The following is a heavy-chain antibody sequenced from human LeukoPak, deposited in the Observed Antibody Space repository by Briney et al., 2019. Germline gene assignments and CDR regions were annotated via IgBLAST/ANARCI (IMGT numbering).Heavy chain of an antibody. D-gene: IGHD3-22*01. CDR3: ARGPRRITMIVRDAFDI. CDR1: EFTVSGNY. Sequence: GGSLRLSCEASEFTVSGNYMSWVRQPPGKGLGWVSIIYSGGSTYYADSVKGRFTISRDNSKNTLYLQMNSLRAEDTAVYYCARGPRRITMIVRDAFDIWGQGTMVTVSS. V-gene: IGHV3-66*01. J-gene: IGHJ3*02. CDR2: IYSGGST.